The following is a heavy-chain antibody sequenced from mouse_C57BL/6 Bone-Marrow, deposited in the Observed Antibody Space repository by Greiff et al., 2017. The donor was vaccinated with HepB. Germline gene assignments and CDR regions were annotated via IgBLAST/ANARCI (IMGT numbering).Heavy chain of an antibody. J-gene: IGHJ4*01. CDR3: AGVYYDYGGAMDY. CDR1: GYTFTSYW. V-gene: IGHV1-64*01. Sequence: QVQLQQPGAELVKPGASVKLSCKASGYTFTSYWMHWVKQRPGQGLEWIGMIHPNSGSTNYNEKFKSKATLTVDKSSSTAYMQLSSLTSEDSAVYYCAGVYYDYGGAMDYWGQGTSVTVSS. CDR2: IHPNSGST. D-gene: IGHD2-4*01.